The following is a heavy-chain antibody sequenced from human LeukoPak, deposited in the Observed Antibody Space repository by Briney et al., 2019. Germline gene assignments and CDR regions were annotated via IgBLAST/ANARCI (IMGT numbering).Heavy chain of an antibody. CDR1: GSSISSGGYS. V-gene: IGHV4-30-2*01. J-gene: IGHJ4*02. CDR3: ARGRYGSGSYSTFDY. CDR2: IYHSGST. D-gene: IGHD3-10*01. Sequence: KPSQTLSLTCAVSGSSISSGGYSWSWIRQPPGKGLEWIGYIYHSGSTYYNPSLKSRVTISVDRSKNQFSLKLSSVTAADTAVYYCARGRYGSGSYSTFDYWGQGTLVTVSS.